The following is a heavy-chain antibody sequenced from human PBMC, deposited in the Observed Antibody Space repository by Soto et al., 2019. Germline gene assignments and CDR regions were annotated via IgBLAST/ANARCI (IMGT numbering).Heavy chain of an antibody. D-gene: IGHD3-16*01. Sequence: ASVKVSCKASGYTFTSYYMHWVRQAPGQGLEWMGIINPSGGSTSYAQKFQGRVTMTRDTSTSTVYMELSSLRSEDTALYYCARDYRDPATLIPRGGMDVWGQGTTVTVSS. V-gene: IGHV1-46*01. CDR1: GYTFTSYY. CDR2: INPSGGST. CDR3: ARDYRDPATLIPRGGMDV. J-gene: IGHJ6*02.